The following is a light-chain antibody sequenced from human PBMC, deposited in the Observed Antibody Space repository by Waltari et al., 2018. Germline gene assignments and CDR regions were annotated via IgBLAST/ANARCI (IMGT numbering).Light chain of an antibody. J-gene: IGKJ4*01. Sequence: DIQMTQSPSSLSASVGDRVTITCQTSQDISNFLNWYQQKPGKAPKVLIYDASNLETGVPSRFRGSGSGTDFTFTITNLQPEDFATYYCQQYANLPVTFGGGTRVEIK. CDR3: QQYANLPVT. CDR1: QDISNF. V-gene: IGKV1-33*01. CDR2: DAS.